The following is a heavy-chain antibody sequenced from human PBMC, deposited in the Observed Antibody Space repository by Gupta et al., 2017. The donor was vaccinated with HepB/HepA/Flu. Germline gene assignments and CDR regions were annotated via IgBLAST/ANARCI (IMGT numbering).Heavy chain of an antibody. V-gene: IGHV3-23*01. CDR2: ISSSGGST. D-gene: IGHD3-22*01. J-gene: IGHJ4*02. CDR1: RFIFTNYA. Sequence: EVQLLESGGGLVQPGGSLRLSCAASRFIFTNYAMSWVRQAPGKGLEWVSTISSSGGSTYYTDSVRGRFTISRDNSKNTLYLQMNSLRADDTAVYYCAKSGGGDYYDTSGYFNFDYWGQGTLVTVSS. CDR3: AKSGGGDYYDTSGYFNFDY.